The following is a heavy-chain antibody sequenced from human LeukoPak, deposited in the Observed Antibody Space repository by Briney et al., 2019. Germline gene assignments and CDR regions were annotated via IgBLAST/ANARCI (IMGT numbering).Heavy chain of an antibody. CDR2: ISSSSSTI. D-gene: IGHD1-26*01. V-gene: IGHV3-48*01. Sequence: PGGSLRLSCAASGFTFSGYRVSWVRQAPGKGLEWVSYISSSSSTIYYADSVKGRFTISRDNAKNSLYLQMNSLRAEDTAVYYCARASLYSGSQNFDYWGQGTLVTVSS. J-gene: IGHJ4*02. CDR3: ARASLYSGSQNFDY. CDR1: GFTFSGYR.